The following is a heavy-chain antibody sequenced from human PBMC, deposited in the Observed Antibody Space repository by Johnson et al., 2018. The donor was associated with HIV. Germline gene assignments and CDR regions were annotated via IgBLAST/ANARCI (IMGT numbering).Heavy chain of an antibody. V-gene: IGHV3-9*01. CDR1: GFTFDDYA. CDR3: AGELGEDYYYDGWGDAFDI. J-gene: IGHJ3*02. D-gene: IGHD3-22*01. CDR2: ITWNNGNI. Sequence: VQLVESGGGLAQPGRSLRLSCTASGFTFDDYAMHWVRQVPGKGLEWVSSITWNNGNIAYADSVKGRFTISRDNAKNSLYLQMHSMRAEDTALYYCAGELGEDYYYDGWGDAFDIWGQGTMVTVSS.